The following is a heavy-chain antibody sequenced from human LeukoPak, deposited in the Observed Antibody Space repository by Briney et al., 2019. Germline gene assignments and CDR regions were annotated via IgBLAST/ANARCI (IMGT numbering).Heavy chain of an antibody. J-gene: IGHJ4*02. CDR1: GFTFSSYS. D-gene: IGHD1-26*01. CDR3: ARAGSYRFDY. Sequence: GGSLRLSCAGSGFTFSSYSMNWVRQAPGKGLEWVSCISSSSSYIYYADSVKGRFTISRENAKNSLYLQMNSLRDEDTAVYYCARAGSYRFDYWGQGTLVTVSS. V-gene: IGHV3-21*01. CDR2: ISSSSSYI.